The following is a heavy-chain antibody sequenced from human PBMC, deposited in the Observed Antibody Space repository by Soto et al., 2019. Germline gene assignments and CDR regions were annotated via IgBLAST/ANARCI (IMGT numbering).Heavy chain of an antibody. V-gene: IGHV3-74*01. CDR3: ARGVVVVAATTYYYYYGMDV. Sequence: LRLSFAASGFTFSSYWMHWVRQAPGKWLVWVSRINSDGSSTSYADSVKGRFTISRDNAKNTLYLQMNSLRAEDTAVYYCARGVVVVAATTYYYYYGMDVWGQGTTVTVSS. CDR2: INSDGSST. CDR1: GFTFSSYW. J-gene: IGHJ6*01. D-gene: IGHD2-15*01.